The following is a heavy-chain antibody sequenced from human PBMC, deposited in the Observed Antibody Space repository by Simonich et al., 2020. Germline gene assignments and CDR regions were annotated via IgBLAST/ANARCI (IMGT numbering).Heavy chain of an antibody. CDR1: GFTFSSYW. CDR3: ARDGLGTAYYYYMDV. D-gene: IGHD7-27*01. V-gene: IGHV3-7*01. Sequence: EVQLVESGGGLVQPGGSLRLSCAASGFTFSSYWMSWVHQAPGKGLEWVANIKQDGSEKYYVDSVKGRFTITRDNAQNSLYLQMNSLRAEDTAVYYCARDGLGTAYYYYMDVWGKGTTVTVSS. J-gene: IGHJ6*03. CDR2: IKQDGSEK.